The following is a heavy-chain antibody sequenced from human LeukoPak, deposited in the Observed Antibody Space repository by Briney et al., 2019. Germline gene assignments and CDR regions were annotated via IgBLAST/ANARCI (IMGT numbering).Heavy chain of an antibody. D-gene: IGHD1-14*01. CDR3: AKDAGKMYYFDY. Sequence: GGSLGLSCVGSGFSFRYFAIHWVRQAPGKGLEYVSVINTDGRITYYADSVKGRFTISRDNSKNTLYLQMNSLRAEDTAVYYCAKDAGKMYYFDYWGQGTLVTVSS. CDR2: INTDGRIT. V-gene: IGHV3-64*02. J-gene: IGHJ4*02. CDR1: GFSFRYFA.